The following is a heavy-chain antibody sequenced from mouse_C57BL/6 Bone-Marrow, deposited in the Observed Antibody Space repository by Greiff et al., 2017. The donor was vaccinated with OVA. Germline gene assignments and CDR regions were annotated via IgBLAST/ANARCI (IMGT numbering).Heavy chain of an antibody. Sequence: EVKLQESGPGLVKPSQSLSLTCSVTGYSITSGYYWNWIRQFPGNKLEWMGYISYDGSNNYNPSLKNRISITRDTSKNQFFLKLNSVTTEDTATYYGARGYDGYYGYAMDYWGQGTSVTVSS. CDR1: GYSITSGYY. CDR3: ARGYDGYYGYAMDY. D-gene: IGHD2-3*01. V-gene: IGHV3-6*01. CDR2: ISYDGSN. J-gene: IGHJ4*01.